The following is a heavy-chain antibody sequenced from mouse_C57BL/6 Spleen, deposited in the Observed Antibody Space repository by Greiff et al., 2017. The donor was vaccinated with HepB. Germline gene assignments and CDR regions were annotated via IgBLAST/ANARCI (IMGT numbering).Heavy chain of an antibody. CDR1: GYTFTSYW. CDR2: IDPSDSET. CDR3: ARSASSGDAMDY. D-gene: IGHD3-2*02. J-gene: IGHJ4*01. V-gene: IGHV1-52*01. Sequence: QVQLQQPGAELVRPGSSVKLSCKAPGYTFTSYWMHWVKQRPIQGLEWIGNIDPSDSETHYNQKFKDKATLTVDKSSSTAYMQLSSLTSEDSAVYYCARSASSGDAMDYWGQGTSVTVSS.